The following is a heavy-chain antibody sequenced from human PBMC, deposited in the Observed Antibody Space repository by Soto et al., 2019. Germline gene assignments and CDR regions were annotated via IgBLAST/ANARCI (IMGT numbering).Heavy chain of an antibody. CDR3: ARGDPGAY. Sequence: SETLSLTSPLHGGSFTRYYWSWIRQPPVKGLEWIGEINHSGSTNYNPSLKSRVTISVDTSKNQFSLKLSSVTAADTAVYYCARGDPGAYWVQGTLGTVSS. CDR1: GGSFTRYY. J-gene: IGHJ4*02. CDR2: INHSGST. V-gene: IGHV4-34*01. D-gene: IGHD3-10*01.